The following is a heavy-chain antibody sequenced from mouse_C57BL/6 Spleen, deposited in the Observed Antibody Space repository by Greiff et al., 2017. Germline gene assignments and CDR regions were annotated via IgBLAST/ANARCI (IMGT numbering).Heavy chain of an antibody. D-gene: IGHD2-5*01. CDR1: GFSLTSYG. Sequence: QVQLKESGPGLVQPSQSLSITCTVSGFSLTSYGVHWVRPSPGTGLEWLGVIWSGGSTDYTAAFISRLSISKDNSKSQVFFKMNSLQADDTAIYYCASYYSNYYAMDYWGQGTSVTVSS. CDR2: IWSGGST. V-gene: IGHV2-2*01. J-gene: IGHJ4*01. CDR3: ASYYSNYYAMDY.